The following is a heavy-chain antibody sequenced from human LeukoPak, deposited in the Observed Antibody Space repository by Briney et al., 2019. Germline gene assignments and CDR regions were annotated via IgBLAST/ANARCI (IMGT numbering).Heavy chain of an antibody. CDR2: INHSGST. D-gene: IGHD4-17*01. V-gene: IGHV4-34*01. Sequence: SETLSLTCTVSGGSISSYYWSWIRQPPGKGLEWIGEINHSGSTNYNPSLKSRVTISVDTSKNQFSLNLRSVTAADTAVYYCARGSDDYGDYYFFDYWGQGTLVTVSS. J-gene: IGHJ4*02. CDR3: ARGSDDYGDYYFFDY. CDR1: GGSISSYY.